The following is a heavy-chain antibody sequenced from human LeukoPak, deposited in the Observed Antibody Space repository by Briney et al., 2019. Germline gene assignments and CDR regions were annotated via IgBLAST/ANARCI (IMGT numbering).Heavy chain of an antibody. Sequence: SETLSLTCTVSGGSISSSSHYWGWIRQPPGKGLEWIGVSTYYNPSLKNRVTITRATSKKQFSLKLSSVTAADTAIYYCARAGYSYGIISYFDSWGQGTLVTVSS. D-gene: IGHD5-18*01. V-gene: IGHV4-39*01. CDR1: GGSISSSSHY. CDR2: VST. J-gene: IGHJ4*02. CDR3: ARAGYSYGIISYFDS.